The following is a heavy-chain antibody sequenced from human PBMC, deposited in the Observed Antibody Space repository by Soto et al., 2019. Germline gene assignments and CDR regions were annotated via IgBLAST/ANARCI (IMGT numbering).Heavy chain of an antibody. J-gene: IGHJ4*02. D-gene: IGHD6-6*01. CDR1: GFTVSSNY. V-gene: IGHV3-53*01. CDR2: IYSVGTT. Sequence: GGSLRLSCAASGFTVSSNYMNWVRQAPGTGLEWLSIIYSVGTTYYADSVKGRFTISRDNFKNTLYLQMNNLRAEDTAVYYCAILSNWGQGTLVTVSS. CDR3: AILSN.